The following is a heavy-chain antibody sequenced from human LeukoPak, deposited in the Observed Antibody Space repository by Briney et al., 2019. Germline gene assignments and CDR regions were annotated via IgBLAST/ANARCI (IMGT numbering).Heavy chain of an antibody. CDR3: ARDVISRQMITLGLGF. CDR2: ISYDGSKR. Sequence: GGSLRLSCVTSGFTFNSYGFYWVRQAPGKGLEWVAVISYDGSKRYYADSVKGRFTISRDTSNKTAYLEMDSLRVDDTAVYYCARDVISRQMITLGLGFWGQGTLVTVSS. CDR1: GFTFNSYG. J-gene: IGHJ4*02. D-gene: IGHD1-20*01. V-gene: IGHV3-30*03.